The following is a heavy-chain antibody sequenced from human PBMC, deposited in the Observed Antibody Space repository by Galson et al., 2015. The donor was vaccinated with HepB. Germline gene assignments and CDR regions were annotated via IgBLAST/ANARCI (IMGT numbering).Heavy chain of an antibody. CDR3: ARAENCGGGECWLVDS. Sequence: LRLSCAASGFTFRTYTFHWFRQAPGKGLEWVALISSDGSKNNYADSARGRFTIPRDNSWNTVYLQMSSLRPEDTAVYYCARAENCGGGECWLVDSWGLGTLVTVSS. CDR2: ISSDGSKN. J-gene: IGHJ5*01. D-gene: IGHD2-21*01. V-gene: IGHV3-30*04. CDR1: GFTFRTYT.